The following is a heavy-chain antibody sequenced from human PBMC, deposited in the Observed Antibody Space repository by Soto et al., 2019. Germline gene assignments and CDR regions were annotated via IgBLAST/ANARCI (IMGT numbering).Heavy chain of an antibody. V-gene: IGHV4-34*01. Sequence: PSETLSLTCAVYGGSFSGYYWSWIRQPPGKGLEWIGEINHSGSTNYNPSLKSRVTISVDTSKNQFSLKLSSVTAADTAVYYCARGKKDYYDSSGYYYGRPYYYYGMDVWGQGTTVTVSS. J-gene: IGHJ6*02. CDR3: ARGKKDYYDSSGYYYGRPYYYYGMDV. CDR1: GGSFSGYY. D-gene: IGHD3-22*01. CDR2: INHSGST.